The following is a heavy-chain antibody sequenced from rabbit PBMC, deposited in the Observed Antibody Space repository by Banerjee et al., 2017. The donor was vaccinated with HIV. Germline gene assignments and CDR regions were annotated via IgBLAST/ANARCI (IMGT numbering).Heavy chain of an antibody. CDR2: IYTGNGKT. CDR1: GFSFSSSYD. CDR3: ARDTSSSFSSYGMDL. J-gene: IGHJ6*01. V-gene: IGHV1S45*01. D-gene: IGHD1-1*01. Sequence: QEQLVESGGGLVKPGASLTLTCTASGFSFSSSYDMCWVRQAPGKGLEWIGCIYTGNGKTYYASWAKGRFTISKSSSTTVTLQMPSLTAADTATYFCARDTSSSFSSYGMDLWGPGTLVTVS.